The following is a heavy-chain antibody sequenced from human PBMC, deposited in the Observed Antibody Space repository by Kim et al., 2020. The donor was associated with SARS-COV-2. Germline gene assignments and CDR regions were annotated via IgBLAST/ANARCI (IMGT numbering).Heavy chain of an antibody. CDR1: GFTFSSYA. D-gene: IGHD3-10*01. Sequence: GGSLRLFCAASGFTFSSYAMHWVRQAPGKGLEWVAVISYDGSNKYYADSVKGRFTISRDNSKNTLYLQMNSLGAEDTAVYYCARERVRGVMYYYYGMDVWGQGTTVTVSS. J-gene: IGHJ6*02. CDR2: ISYDGSNK. V-gene: IGHV3-30*04. CDR3: ARERVRGVMYYYYGMDV.